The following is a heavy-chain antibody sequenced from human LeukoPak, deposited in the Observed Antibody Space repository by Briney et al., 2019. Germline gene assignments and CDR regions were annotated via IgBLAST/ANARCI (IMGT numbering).Heavy chain of an antibody. D-gene: IGHD1/OR15-1a*01. V-gene: IGHV3-30-3*01. Sequence: PGGSLRLSCAASGFTFSSYAMHWVRQAPGKGLEWVAVISYDGSNKYYADSVKGRFTISRDNSKNTLYLQMNSLRAEDTAVYYCARDPGNKNWFDPWGQGTLVTVSS. CDR3: ARDPGNKNWFDP. CDR1: GFTFSSYA. CDR2: ISYDGSNK. J-gene: IGHJ5*02.